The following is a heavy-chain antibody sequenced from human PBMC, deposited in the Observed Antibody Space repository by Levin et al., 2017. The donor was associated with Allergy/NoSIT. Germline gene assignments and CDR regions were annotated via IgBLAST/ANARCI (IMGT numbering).Heavy chain of an antibody. J-gene: IGHJ6*02. V-gene: IGHV3-30*03. CDR2: ISYDGNTQ. Sequence: PGGSLRLSCAASGFSFSYYAMHWVRQAPGKGLEWVAVISYDGNTQFYADSVKGRFTISRDNSKNTLSLQMNSLRAEDTAVYYGALVAPFDSSDYQPYGMALWGQGATVTVSS. CDR1: GFSFSYYA. D-gene: IGHD3-22*01. CDR3: ALVAPFDSSDYQPYGMAL.